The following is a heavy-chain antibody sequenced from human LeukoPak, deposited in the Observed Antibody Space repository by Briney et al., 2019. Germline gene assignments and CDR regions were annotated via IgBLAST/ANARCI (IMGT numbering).Heavy chain of an antibody. D-gene: IGHD3-3*01. V-gene: IGHV6-1*01. CDR1: GDSVSSNSAA. CDR3: ALQNYDFWSGDYYYGMDV. CDR2: THYRSKWYN. Sequence: SQTLSLTCAISGDSVSSNSAAWHWIRQSPSRGLEWLGRTHYRSKWYNDYAVSVKSRITINPDTSKNQFSLQLNSVTPEDTAVYYCALQNYDFWSGDYYYGMDVWGQGTTVTVPS. J-gene: IGHJ6*02.